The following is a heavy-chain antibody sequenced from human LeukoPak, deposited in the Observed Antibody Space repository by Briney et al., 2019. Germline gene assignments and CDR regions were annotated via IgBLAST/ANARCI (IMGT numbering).Heavy chain of an antibody. CDR2: IYYSGST. V-gene: IGHV4-39*01. CDR3: ARRWELPDNNNWFDP. J-gene: IGHJ5*02. CDR1: GGSISSSSYY. D-gene: IGHD1-26*01. Sequence: PSETLSLTCTVSGGSISSSSYYWGWIRQPPGKGLEWIGSIYYSGSTYYNPSLKSRVTISVDTSKNQFSLKLSSVTAADTAAYYCARRWELPDNNNWFDPWGQGTLVTVSS.